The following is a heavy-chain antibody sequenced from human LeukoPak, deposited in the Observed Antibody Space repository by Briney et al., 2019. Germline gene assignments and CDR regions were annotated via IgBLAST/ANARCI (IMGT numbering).Heavy chain of an antibody. CDR1: GFTFDDYA. Sequence: QPGRSLRLSCAASGFTFDDYAMHWVRQAPGKGLEWVSGISWNSGSIDYADSVKGRFTISRDNAKNSLYLQMNSLRAEDTALYYCAKDSSRGSWDAFDIWGQGTMVTVSS. D-gene: IGHD1-26*01. CDR2: ISWNSGSI. J-gene: IGHJ3*02. V-gene: IGHV3-9*01. CDR3: AKDSSRGSWDAFDI.